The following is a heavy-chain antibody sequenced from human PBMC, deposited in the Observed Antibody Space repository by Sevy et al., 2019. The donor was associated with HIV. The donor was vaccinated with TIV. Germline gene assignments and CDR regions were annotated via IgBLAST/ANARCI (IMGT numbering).Heavy chain of an antibody. CDR3: ARGDSSGYQEAFDI. CDR2: IYYSGST. CDR1: GGSISSGGYY. D-gene: IGHD3-22*01. V-gene: IGHV4-31*03. J-gene: IGHJ3*02. Sequence: SETLSLTCTVSGGSISSGGYYWSWIRQHPGKGLEWIGYIYYSGSTYYNPSLKSRVTISVDTSTNQFSLKLSSVTAADTAVYYCARGDSSGYQEAFDIWGQGTMVTVSS.